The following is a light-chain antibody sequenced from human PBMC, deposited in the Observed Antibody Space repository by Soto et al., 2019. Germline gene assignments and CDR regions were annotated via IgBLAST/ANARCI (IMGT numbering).Light chain of an antibody. V-gene: IGLV2-14*01. CDR2: EVT. J-gene: IGLJ1*01. CDR1: STDVGGYNA. Sequence: QSALSQPASVSGSPGQTITIPCTGTSTDVGGYNAVSWYQHHPGKAPKLIIYEVTHRPSGVSDRFSASKSGNTASLTISGLQAEDEADYYCNSFRVSHLYVFGTGTKLTVL. CDR3: NSFRVSHLYV.